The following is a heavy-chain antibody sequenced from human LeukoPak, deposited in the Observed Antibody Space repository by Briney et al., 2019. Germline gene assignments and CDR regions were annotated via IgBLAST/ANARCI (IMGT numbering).Heavy chain of an antibody. Sequence: PSETLSLSCSVSGGSISSSSSYWGWIRQPPGKGLEWIGTIYYTGNTYYNPYLQSRVTISADTSKNQFSLKLRSVTAADTAIYYCADWIAVAGGGFAYWGQGTLVTVSS. CDR1: GGSISSSSSY. J-gene: IGHJ4*02. D-gene: IGHD6-19*01. V-gene: IGHV4-39*01. CDR3: ADWIAVAGGGFAY. CDR2: IYYTGNT.